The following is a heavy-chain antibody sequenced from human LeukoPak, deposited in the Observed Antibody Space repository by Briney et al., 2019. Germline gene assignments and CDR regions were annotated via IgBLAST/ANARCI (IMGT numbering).Heavy chain of an antibody. CDR3: AGRAGYTGSWSAFDY. V-gene: IGHV3-7*05. D-gene: IGHD6-13*01. Sequence: PGGSLILSCTASTFTLNNYWMSWVRQAPGKGLEWVANIKQDGSEKYHVDSVKGRFTISRDNAKNSLYLQMNSLRAEDTAVYYCAGRAGYTGSWSAFDYWGQGTLVTVSS. CDR2: IKQDGSEK. CDR1: TFTLNNYW. J-gene: IGHJ4*02.